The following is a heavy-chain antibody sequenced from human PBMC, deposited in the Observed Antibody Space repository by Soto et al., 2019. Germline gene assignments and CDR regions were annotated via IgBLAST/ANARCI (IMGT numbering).Heavy chain of an antibody. CDR2: IIPIFGTA. D-gene: IGHD1-26*01. Sequence: SVKVSCKASGGTFSSYAISWVRQAPGQGLEWMGGIIPIFGTANYAQKFQGRVTITADESTSTAYMELSSLRSENTAVYYCARGGSLYWYFDLWGRGTLVTVSS. CDR1: GGTFSSYA. J-gene: IGHJ2*01. CDR3: ARGGSLYWYFDL. V-gene: IGHV1-69*13.